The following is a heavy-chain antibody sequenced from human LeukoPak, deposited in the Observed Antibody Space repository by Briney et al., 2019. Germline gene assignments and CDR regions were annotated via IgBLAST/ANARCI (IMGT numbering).Heavy chain of an antibody. CDR2: ISAYNGNT. D-gene: IGHD4-23*01. V-gene: IGHV1-18*01. Sequence: VASVKVSCKAAGYTFIRYGISWVRQAPGQGLEWMGWISAYNGNTKNVRKFQGRVTMTTDTSTSIAYMELRSLRSDDTAVYYCARGGQLLTSDFDYWGQGTLVTVSS. J-gene: IGHJ4*02. CDR3: ARGGQLLTSDFDY. CDR1: GYTFIRYG.